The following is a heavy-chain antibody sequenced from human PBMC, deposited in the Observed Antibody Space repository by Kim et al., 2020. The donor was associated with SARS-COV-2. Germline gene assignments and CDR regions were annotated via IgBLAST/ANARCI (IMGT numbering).Heavy chain of an antibody. Sequence: ADSVKGRFTISRDNAKNSLYLQMNSLRAEDTAVYYCAILYGDYYYYGMDVWGQGTTVTVSS. J-gene: IGHJ6*02. V-gene: IGHV3-21*01. D-gene: IGHD3-10*01. CDR3: AILYGDYYYYGMDV.